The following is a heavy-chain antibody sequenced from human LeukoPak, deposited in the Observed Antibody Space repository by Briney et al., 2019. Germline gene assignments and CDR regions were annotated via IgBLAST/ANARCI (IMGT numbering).Heavy chain of an antibody. CDR2: INHSGST. CDR3: AREYSSSWWRRTDAFDI. Sequence: SETLSLTCAVYGGSFSGYYWSWIRQPPGKGLEGIGEINHSGSTNYNPSLKRRVTISGDTSKKQVSLKLSSVTAADTAVYYCAREYSSSWWRRTDAFDIWGQGTMVTVSS. D-gene: IGHD6-13*01. V-gene: IGHV4-34*01. CDR1: GGSFSGYY. J-gene: IGHJ3*02.